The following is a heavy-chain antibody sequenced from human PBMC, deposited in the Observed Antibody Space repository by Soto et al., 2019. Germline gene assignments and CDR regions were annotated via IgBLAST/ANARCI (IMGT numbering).Heavy chain of an antibody. J-gene: IGHJ4*02. CDR1: GGSITTGTYY. Sequence: ASETLSLTCTVSGGSITTGTYYWGWIRQTPGKGLESIGSLYHSGSTYYNPSLRSRVSMSVDTSKNQFSLKLSSVTAADTAVYFCARHRLDAYGSGTYYSPFDSWGQGTLVTVSS. CDR2: LYHSGST. CDR3: ARHRLDAYGSGTYYSPFDS. V-gene: IGHV4-39*01. D-gene: IGHD3-10*01.